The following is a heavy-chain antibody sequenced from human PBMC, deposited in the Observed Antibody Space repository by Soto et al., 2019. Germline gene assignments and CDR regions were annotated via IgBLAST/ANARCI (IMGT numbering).Heavy chain of an antibody. CDR3: ARVAFPHCSGGSCYPGSWFDP. J-gene: IGHJ5*02. D-gene: IGHD2-15*01. Sequence: ASVKVSCKASGYTFTSYGISWVRQAPGQGLEWMGWISAYNGNTNYAQKLQGRVTMTTDTSTSTAYMELRSLRSDDTAVYYCARVAFPHCSGGSCYPGSWFDPWGQGTLVTLSS. V-gene: IGHV1-18*01. CDR1: GYTFTSYG. CDR2: ISAYNGNT.